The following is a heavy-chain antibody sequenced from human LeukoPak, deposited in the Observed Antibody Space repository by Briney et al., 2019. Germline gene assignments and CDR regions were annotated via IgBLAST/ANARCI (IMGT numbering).Heavy chain of an antibody. V-gene: IGHV3-64*01. CDR1: GFTLSSYP. J-gene: IGHJ6*03. CDR2: ISRNGGTT. CDR3: ARGDGYNYYFYYMDV. Sequence: GGSLRLACAASGFTLSSYPMHWVRQAPGKGLEYVSSISRNGGTTYYANALKGRFTISRDTSKNTLYLQMGSLRAEDMAVYYCARGDGYNYYFYYMDVWGKGTTVTVSS. D-gene: IGHD5-24*01.